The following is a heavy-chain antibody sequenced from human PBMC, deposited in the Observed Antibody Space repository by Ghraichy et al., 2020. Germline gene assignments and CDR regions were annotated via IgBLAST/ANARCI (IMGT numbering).Heavy chain of an antibody. D-gene: IGHD7-27*01. J-gene: IGHJ4*02. Sequence: LSLTCAASGFTFRNFGMHWVRQAPGKGLEWVAVFWADGSNEYYADSVKGRFTISRDISRDTVYLQMNSLRAEDTAVYYCARDWQNWAFDYWGQGTLVSVSS. CDR2: FWADGSNE. CDR1: GFTFRNFG. CDR3: ARDWQNWAFDY. V-gene: IGHV3-33*01.